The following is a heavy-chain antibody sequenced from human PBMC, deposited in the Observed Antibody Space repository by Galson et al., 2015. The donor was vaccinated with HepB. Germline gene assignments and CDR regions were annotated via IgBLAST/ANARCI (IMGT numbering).Heavy chain of an antibody. D-gene: IGHD2-15*01. J-gene: IGHJ5*02. V-gene: IGHV1-46*01. CDR1: GYTFTSYY. Sequence: SVKVSCKASGYTFTSYYMHWVRQAPGQGLEWMGIINPSGGSTSYAQKFQGRVTMTRDTSTSTVYMELSSLRSEDTAVYYCARDGAGWSPLPRPPHDWFDPWGQGTLVTVSS. CDR3: ARDGAGWSPLPRPPHDWFDP. CDR2: INPSGGST.